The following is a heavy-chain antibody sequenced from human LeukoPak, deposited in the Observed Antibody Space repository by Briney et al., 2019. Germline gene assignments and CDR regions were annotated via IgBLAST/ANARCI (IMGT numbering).Heavy chain of an antibody. CDR2: INHSGST. J-gene: IGHJ4*02. CDR1: GGSFSGYY. D-gene: IGHD4-17*01. V-gene: IGHV4-34*01. CDR3: ARARTTVTTPPHIDY. Sequence: SETLSLTCAVYGGSFSGYYWSWIRQPPGKGLEWIGEINHSGSTNYNPSLKSRVTISVDTSKNQFSLKLSSVTAADTAVYYCARARTTVTTPPHIDYWGQGTLVTASS.